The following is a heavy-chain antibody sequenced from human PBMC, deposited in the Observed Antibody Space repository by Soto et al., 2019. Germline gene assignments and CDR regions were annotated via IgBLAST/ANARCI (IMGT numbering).Heavy chain of an antibody. D-gene: IGHD1-7*01. Sequence: QVQLVQSGAEVKKPGASVKVSCKASGYTFTSYGISWVRQAPGQGLEWMGWISAYNGNTNYAQKLQGRVTMTTDTPTSTVYMELRSLRSDDTAVYYCARDRGYNWNYGWFDPWGQGTLVTVSS. CDR2: ISAYNGNT. J-gene: IGHJ5*02. CDR3: ARDRGYNWNYGWFDP. V-gene: IGHV1-18*01. CDR1: GYTFTSYG.